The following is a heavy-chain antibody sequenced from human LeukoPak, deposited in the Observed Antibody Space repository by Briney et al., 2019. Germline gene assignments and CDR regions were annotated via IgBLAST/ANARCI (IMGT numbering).Heavy chain of an antibody. J-gene: IGHJ5*02. V-gene: IGHV1-2*02. D-gene: IGHD3-10*01. CDR2: IYPKSGGT. CDR1: GYTFTDNY. CDR3: ARIAGSGSLNWFDP. Sequence: ASVKVSFKASGYTFTDNYIHWMRQAPGQGPEWMGWIYPKSGGTNSAQKFQGRVTLTRDTSISTTYMELTGLRSDDTAVYYCARIAGSGSLNWFDPWGQGTLVIVSS.